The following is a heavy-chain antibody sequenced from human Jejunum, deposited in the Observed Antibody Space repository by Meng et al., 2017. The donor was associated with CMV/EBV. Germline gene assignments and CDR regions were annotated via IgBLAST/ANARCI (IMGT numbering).Heavy chain of an antibody. D-gene: IGHD1-14*01. CDR1: KFTFSAYG. V-gene: IGHV3-33*01. Sequence: ASKFTFSAYGMHWVRQSPVKGLEWVADMWPDGSNKFYLNSVKGRFTISRENSKNLLYLQMNSLRAEDTAVYYCASPSSYPGPFDLWGRGTLVTVSS. J-gene: IGHJ2*01. CDR2: MWPDGSNK. CDR3: ASPSSYPGPFDL.